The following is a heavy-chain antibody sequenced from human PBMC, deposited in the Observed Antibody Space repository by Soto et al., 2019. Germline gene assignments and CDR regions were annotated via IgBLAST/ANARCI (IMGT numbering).Heavy chain of an antibody. V-gene: IGHV1-69*06. Sequence: QVQLVQSGAEVKKPGSSVKVSCKASGGTFSSYAISWGRQAPGQGLEWMGGIISIFGTANYAQKFQGRVRITAVKSTSTAYMELSSLRSEDTAVYYCARMVYAIGHAFDIWGQGTMVTVSS. CDR2: IISIFGTA. CDR1: GGTFSSYA. J-gene: IGHJ3*02. D-gene: IGHD2-8*01. CDR3: ARMVYAIGHAFDI.